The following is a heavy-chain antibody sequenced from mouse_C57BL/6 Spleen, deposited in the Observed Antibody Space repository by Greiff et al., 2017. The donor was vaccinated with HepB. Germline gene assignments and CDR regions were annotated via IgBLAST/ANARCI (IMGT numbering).Heavy chain of an antibody. D-gene: IGHD3-1*01. CDR1: GFNIKDDY. CDR2: IDPENGDT. Sequence: VQLQQSGAELVRPGASVKLSCTASGFNIKDDYMHWVKQRPEQGLEWIGWIDPENGDTEYASKFQGKATITADTSSNTAYLQLSSRTSEETAVYYCTTGGYDGGFAYWGQGTLVTVSA. CDR3: TTGGYDGGFAY. J-gene: IGHJ3*01. V-gene: IGHV14-4*01.